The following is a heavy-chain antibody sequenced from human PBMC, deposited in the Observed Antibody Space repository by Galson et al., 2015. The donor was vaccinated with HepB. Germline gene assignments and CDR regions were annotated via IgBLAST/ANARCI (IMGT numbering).Heavy chain of an antibody. CDR3: ARLSAGTGNFHFDC. Sequence: TLSLTCTVSGGSLNSGDGFYWTWIRQHPGKGLERIGYIYYNGNTYYNPSLKSRVVISLDTSKNQFSLKLTSVTAADTAVYYCARLSAGTGNFHFDCWGQGTLVTVSS. D-gene: IGHD3-10*01. CDR1: GGSLNSGDGFY. CDR2: IYYNGNT. V-gene: IGHV4-31*03. J-gene: IGHJ4*02.